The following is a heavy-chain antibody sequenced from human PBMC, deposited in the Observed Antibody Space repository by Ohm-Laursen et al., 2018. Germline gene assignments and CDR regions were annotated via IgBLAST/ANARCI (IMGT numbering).Heavy chain of an antibody. J-gene: IGHJ5*02. CDR3: ARLRFGTSWYEGYNWLDP. D-gene: IGHD6-13*01. CDR1: GGSITNYF. CDR2: IDYSGTT. Sequence: TLSLTWTVSGGSITNYFWIWVRQPPGKGLESIAYIDYSGTTNYNPSLKSRVSMSLDTSKNQFSLRLTSVNAADTAVYYCARLRFGTSWYEGYNWLDPWGQGTLVTVSS. V-gene: IGHV4-59*01.